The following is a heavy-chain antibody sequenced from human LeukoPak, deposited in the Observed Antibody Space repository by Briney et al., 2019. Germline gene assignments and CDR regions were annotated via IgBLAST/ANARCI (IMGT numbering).Heavy chain of an antibody. V-gene: IGHV1-69*13. CDR3: ARRSTVTLYYYYGMDV. CDR2: IIPIFGTA. D-gene: IGHD4-17*01. Sequence: SVTVSCKASGGTFSIYAISWVRQAPGQGLEWMGGIIPIFGTANYAQKFQGRVTITADESTSTAYMELSSLRSEDTAVYYCARRSTVTLYYYYGMDVWGQGTTVTVSS. CDR1: GGTFSIYA. J-gene: IGHJ6*02.